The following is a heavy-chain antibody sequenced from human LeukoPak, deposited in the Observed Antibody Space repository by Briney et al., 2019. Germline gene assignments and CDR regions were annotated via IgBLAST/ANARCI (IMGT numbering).Heavy chain of an antibody. CDR2: INWNGGST. CDR1: GFTFDDYG. CDR3: ARVRGSGSYYVSYFDY. J-gene: IGHJ4*02. D-gene: IGHD1-26*01. Sequence: GGSLRLSCAASGFTFDDYGMSWVRQAPGKGLEWVSGINWNGGSTGYADSVKGRFTISRENAKNSLYLQMNSLRAEDTALYYCARVRGSGSYYVSYFDYWGQGTLVTVSS. V-gene: IGHV3-20*04.